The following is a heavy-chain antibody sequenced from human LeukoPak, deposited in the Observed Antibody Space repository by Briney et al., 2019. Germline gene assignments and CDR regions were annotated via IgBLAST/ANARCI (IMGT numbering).Heavy chain of an antibody. J-gene: IGHJ5*02. CDR2: IYYSGST. Sequence: SQTLSLTCTVSGGSISSGDYYWSWIRQPPGKGLEWIGYIYYSGSTYYNPSLKSRVTISVDTSKNQFSLKLSSVTAADTAVYYCAREAPFYDFWSGYYESWFDPWGQGTLVTVSS. D-gene: IGHD3-3*01. CDR3: AREAPFYDFWSGYYESWFDP. V-gene: IGHV4-30-4*01. CDR1: GGSISSGDYY.